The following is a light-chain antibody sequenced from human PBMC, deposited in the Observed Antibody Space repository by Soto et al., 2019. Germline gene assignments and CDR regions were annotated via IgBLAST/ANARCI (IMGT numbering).Light chain of an antibody. J-gene: IGKJ1*01. CDR2: AAS. V-gene: IGKV1-39*01. CDR1: QSISTF. Sequence: DIQMTQSPSSLSASVGDRVSVTFRASQSISTFLNWYQQRPGEAPKLLIYAASSLQSGVPSRFSGSGSGADFTLTIGSLQPEDFATYYCQHSYTTPRTFGQGTKVEVK. CDR3: QHSYTTPRT.